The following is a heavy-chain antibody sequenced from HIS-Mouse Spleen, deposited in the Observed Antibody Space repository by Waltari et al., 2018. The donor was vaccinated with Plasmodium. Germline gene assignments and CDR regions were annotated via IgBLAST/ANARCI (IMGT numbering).Heavy chain of an antibody. V-gene: IGHV3-30-3*01. CDR3: ARDRLDALAFDI. D-gene: IGHD3-16*01. J-gene: IGHJ3*02. Sequence: QVQLVESGGGVVQPGRSLRLSCAASGFTFSSYAMHWVRQAPGKGLEGGAVISYDGSNKYYADSVKGRFTISRDNSKNTLYLQMNSLRAEDTAVYYCARDRLDALAFDIWGQGTMVTVSS. CDR1: GFTFSSYA. CDR2: ISYDGSNK.